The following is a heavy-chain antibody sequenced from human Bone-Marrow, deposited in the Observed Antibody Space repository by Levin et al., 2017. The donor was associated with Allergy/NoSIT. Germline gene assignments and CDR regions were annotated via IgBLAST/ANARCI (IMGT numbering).Heavy chain of an antibody. Sequence: KISCKASGGTFSNYAISWVRQAPGQGLEWMGGIIPMFATANYQQKFQGRVTITADESTNTVNMELSSLRSEDTAVYYCASVRPYTGFDWAESWGQGTLVTVSS. D-gene: IGHD5-12*01. J-gene: IGHJ5*02. CDR2: IIPMFATA. CDR1: GGTFSNYA. V-gene: IGHV1-69*01. CDR3: ASVRPYTGFDWAES.